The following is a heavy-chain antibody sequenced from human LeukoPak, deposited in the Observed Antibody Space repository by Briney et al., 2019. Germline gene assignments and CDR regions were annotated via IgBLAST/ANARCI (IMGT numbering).Heavy chain of an antibody. J-gene: IGHJ3*02. V-gene: IGHV1-2*02. CDR3: AALTAVGATPRRMDAFDI. D-gene: IGHD1-26*01. CDR2: INPNSGGT. CDR1: GYTFTGYY. Sequence: ASVKVSCKASGYTFTGYYMRWVRQAPGQGLEWMGWINPNSGGTNYAQKFQGRVTMTRDTSISTAYMELSRLRSDDTAVYYCAALTAVGATPRRMDAFDIWGQGTMVTVSS.